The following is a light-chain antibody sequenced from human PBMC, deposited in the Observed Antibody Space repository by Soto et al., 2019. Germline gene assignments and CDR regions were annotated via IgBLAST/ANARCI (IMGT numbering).Light chain of an antibody. V-gene: IGKV3-11*01. CDR3: QQRAGSST. CDR1: QSVSSH. J-gene: IGKJ5*01. CDR2: DAS. Sequence: EIVLTQSPATLSLSPGQRATLSCRTSQSVSSHLAWYQQKPGQAPRFLIYDASNRATGIPARFSGSGSGTDFTLTISSLEPEDFAIYYCQQRAGSSTFGQGTRLEI.